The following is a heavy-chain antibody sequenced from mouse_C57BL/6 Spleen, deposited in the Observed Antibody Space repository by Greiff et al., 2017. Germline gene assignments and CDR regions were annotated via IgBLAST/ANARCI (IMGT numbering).Heavy chain of an antibody. CDR1: GYTFTSYW. D-gene: IGHD3-2*02. CDR3: AIGDSGYFDY. J-gene: IGHJ2*01. Sequence: QVQLQQPGAELVKPGASVKVSCKASGYTFTSYWMHWVKQRPGQGLEWIGWIHPSDSDTTYNQTFKGKVTLTVNKSSSTAYMQLSSLTSENSAVYYCAIGDSGYFDYWGQGTTRTVSS. CDR2: IHPSDSDT. V-gene: IGHV1-74*01.